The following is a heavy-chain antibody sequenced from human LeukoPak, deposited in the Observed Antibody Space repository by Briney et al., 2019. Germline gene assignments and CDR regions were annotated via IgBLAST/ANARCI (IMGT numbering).Heavy chain of an antibody. Sequence: SETLSLTCAVNGGSFSRYYWSWIRQPPGKGLEWIGEINHSGSTNYNPSLKSRVTISVDTSKNQFSLKLNSVIAADTAIYYCARGNMWDYRRYYYYMDVWGKGTTVTVSS. CDR3: ARGNMWDYRRYYYYMDV. D-gene: IGHD4-11*01. V-gene: IGHV4-34*01. CDR1: GGSFSRYY. J-gene: IGHJ6*03. CDR2: INHSGST.